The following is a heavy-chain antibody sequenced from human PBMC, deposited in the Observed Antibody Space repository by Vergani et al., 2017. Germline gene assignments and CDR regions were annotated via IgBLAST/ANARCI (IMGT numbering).Heavy chain of an antibody. J-gene: IGHJ2*01. D-gene: IGHD1-7*01. V-gene: IGHV1-18*01. CDR2: ISAYNGNT. CDR3: ARAGIPGTLGGGNFDL. CDR1: GYTFSTYG. Sequence: QVQLVQSGAEVKKPGASVKVSCKASGYTFSTYGISWVRQAPGQGLELMGWISAYNGNTNYAQKLQGRVTMTTDTSTSTAYMELRSLRSDDTAVYYCARAGIPGTLGGGNFDLWGRGTLVTVSS.